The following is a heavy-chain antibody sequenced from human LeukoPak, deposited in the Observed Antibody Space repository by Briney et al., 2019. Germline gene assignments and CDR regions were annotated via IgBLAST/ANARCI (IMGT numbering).Heavy chain of an antibody. CDR3: ARDYYYGSGSYVDY. CDR1: GFTFSSYG. CDR2: IWYDGSNK. Sequence: GSLRLSCAASGFTFSSYGMHWVRQAPGKGLEWVAVIWYDGSNKYYADSVKGRFTISRDNSKNTLYLQMNSLRAEDTAVYYCARDYYYGSGSYVDYWGQGTLVTVSS. V-gene: IGHV3-33*01. D-gene: IGHD3-10*01. J-gene: IGHJ4*02.